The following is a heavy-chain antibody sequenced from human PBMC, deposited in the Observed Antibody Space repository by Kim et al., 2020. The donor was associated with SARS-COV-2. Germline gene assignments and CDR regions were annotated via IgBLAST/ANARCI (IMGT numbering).Heavy chain of an antibody. Sequence: GGSLRLSCAASGFTFSSYGMHWVRQAPGKGLEWVAVIWYDGSNKYYADFVKGRFTISRDNSKHTLYLQMNSLRAEDTAVYYCAKDRDLTNYYYYYGMDVWGQGTTVTVSS. CDR3: AKDRDLTNYYYYYGMDV. D-gene: IGHD3-9*01. V-gene: IGHV3-33*06. CDR2: IWYDGSNK. CDR1: GFTFSSYG. J-gene: IGHJ6*02.